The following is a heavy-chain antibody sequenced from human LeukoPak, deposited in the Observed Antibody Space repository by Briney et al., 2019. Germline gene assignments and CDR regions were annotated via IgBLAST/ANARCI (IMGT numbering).Heavy chain of an antibody. CDR2: LYSGGST. J-gene: IGHJ5*02. D-gene: IGHD3-22*01. CDR3: ARQSGYHVDWFDP. CDR1: GFTVNNNH. Sequence: GGSLRLSCAASGFTVNNNHMNWVRQAPGKGLEWVSVLYSGGSTYYADSVKGRFTISKDNSKNTLYLQMNSLGAEDTAVYYCARQSGYHVDWFDPWGQGTLVTVSS. V-gene: IGHV3-66*04.